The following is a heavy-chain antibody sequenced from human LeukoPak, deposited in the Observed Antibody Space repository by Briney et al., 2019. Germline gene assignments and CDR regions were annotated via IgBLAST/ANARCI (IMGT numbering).Heavy chain of an antibody. CDR1: GGSISSYY. CDR2: IYITGST. Sequence: SETLSLTCTVSGGSISSYYWTWIRQTPGKGLEWIGDIYITGSTNYNPYLKKRVTMSVDTSKNQFSLRLSSVTAADTAVYYCARVRIGETSYDASDVWGLGTMVTVSS. CDR3: ARVRIGETSYDASDV. D-gene: IGHD1-26*01. V-gene: IGHV4-59*13. J-gene: IGHJ3*01.